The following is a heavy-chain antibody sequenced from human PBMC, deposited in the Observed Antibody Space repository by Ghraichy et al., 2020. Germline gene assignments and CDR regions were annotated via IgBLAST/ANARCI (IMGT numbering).Heavy chain of an antibody. CDR3: GRGGYIYGSNPIDY. J-gene: IGHJ4*02. V-gene: IGHV3-7*04. Sequence: GESLNISCSVSGFTFSRYWMSWVRQAPGKGLEWVANIKQDGSEKYYVDSVKGRFTISRDNAKDSVYLQMNSLRAEDTAVYYCGRGGYIYGSNPIDYWGQGSQVIVYS. CDR2: IKQDGSEK. CDR1: GFTFSRYW. D-gene: IGHD5-18*01.